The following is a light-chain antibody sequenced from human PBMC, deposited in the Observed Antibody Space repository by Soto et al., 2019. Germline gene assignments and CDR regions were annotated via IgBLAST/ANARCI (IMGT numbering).Light chain of an antibody. V-gene: IGLV1-40*01. CDR3: QSHDSSLRGSV. CDR1: SSNIGAGYD. Sequence: QSVLTQPPSVSGAPGQRVTISCTGSSSNIGAGYDVHWYQQLPGTAPKLLIYGNINRPSGVPDRFSGSKSGTSASLAITGLQAEDEADYYCQSHDSSLRGSVFGGGTKVTVL. J-gene: IGLJ2*01. CDR2: GNI.